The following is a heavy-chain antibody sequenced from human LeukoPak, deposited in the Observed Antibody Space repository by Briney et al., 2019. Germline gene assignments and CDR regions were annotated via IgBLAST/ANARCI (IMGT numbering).Heavy chain of an antibody. D-gene: IGHD3-10*01. CDR1: GFTFSNFW. Sequence: GGSLRLLCAASGFTFSNFWMSWVRQAPGKGLEWVANIKQDGSEKYYVDSVKGRFTISRDNPKNTLYLEMNSLRVEDTAVYYCSCDGAYGSGSSPPYYYYMDVWGKGTTVTVSS. J-gene: IGHJ6*03. CDR2: IKQDGSEK. V-gene: IGHV3-7*01. CDR3: SCDGAYGSGSSPPYYYYMDV.